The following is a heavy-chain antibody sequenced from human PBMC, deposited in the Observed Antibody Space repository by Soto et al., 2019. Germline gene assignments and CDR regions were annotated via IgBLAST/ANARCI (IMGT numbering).Heavy chain of an antibody. Sequence: QVQLVESGGGVVQPGRSLRLSCAASGFTFSSYGMHWVRRAPGKGLEWVAVMSYDGSNKYYADSVKGRFTISRDNSKNTLYLQMNSLRAEDTAVYYCAKDLLYYDILTGYDYWGQGTLVTVSS. V-gene: IGHV3-30*18. J-gene: IGHJ4*02. D-gene: IGHD3-9*01. CDR1: GFTFSSYG. CDR3: AKDLLYYDILTGYDY. CDR2: MSYDGSNK.